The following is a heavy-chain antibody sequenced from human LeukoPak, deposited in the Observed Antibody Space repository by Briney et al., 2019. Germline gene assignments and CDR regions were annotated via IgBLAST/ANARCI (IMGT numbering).Heavy chain of an antibody. D-gene: IGHD3-22*01. V-gene: IGHV1-3*01. CDR3: ASSVYYYDSSGYSTHNWFDP. Sequence: ASVKVSCKASGYTFTSYAMHWVRQAPGQRLEWMGWINAGNGNTKYSQKFQGRVTITADESTSTAYMGLSSLRSEDTAVCYCASSVYYYDSSGYSTHNWFDPWGQGTLVTVSS. J-gene: IGHJ5*02. CDR1: GYTFTSYA. CDR2: INAGNGNT.